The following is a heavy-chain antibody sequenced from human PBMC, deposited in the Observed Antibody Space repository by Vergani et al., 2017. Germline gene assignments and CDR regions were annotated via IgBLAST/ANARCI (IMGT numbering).Heavy chain of an antibody. CDR3: ARVICYYDSSYYFDY. Sequence: QLQLHKSGPGLVKPSETLSLTCTVSGGSISSGGYYWSWIRQHPGKGLEWIGYIYYSGSTYYNPSLKSRVTISVDTSKNQFSLKLSSVTAADTAVYYCARVICYYDSSYYFDYWGQGTLVTVSS. D-gene: IGHD3-22*01. J-gene: IGHJ4*02. CDR1: GGSISSGGYY. CDR2: IYYSGST. V-gene: IGHV4-31*03.